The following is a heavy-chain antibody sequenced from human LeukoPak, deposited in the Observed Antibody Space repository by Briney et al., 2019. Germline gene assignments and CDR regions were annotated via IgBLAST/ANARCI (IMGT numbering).Heavy chain of an antibody. CDR3: AKDRANFGY. J-gene: IGHJ4*02. CDR2: ISGSGVST. V-gene: IGHV3-23*01. Sequence: PGGSLRLSCAASGFTFSSNAMSWVRQAPGKGLEWVSGISGSGVSTYYADSVKGRFTISRDNSKNTLYLQMNSLRAEDTAVYYCAKDRANFGYWGQGTLVTVSS. CDR1: GFTFSSNA.